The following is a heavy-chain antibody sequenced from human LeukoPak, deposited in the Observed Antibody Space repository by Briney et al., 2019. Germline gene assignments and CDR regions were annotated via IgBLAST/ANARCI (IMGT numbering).Heavy chain of an antibody. Sequence: SETLSLTCAVYGGSFSVYYRSWIRQPPGKGLEWIGEINHSGSTNYNPSLKSRVTISVDTSKNQFSLKLSSVTAADTAVYYCARSTQRGYYDSSGTFDYWGQGTLVTVSS. CDR3: ARSTQRGYYDSSGTFDY. J-gene: IGHJ4*02. V-gene: IGHV4-34*01. CDR1: GGSFSVYY. CDR2: INHSGST. D-gene: IGHD3-22*01.